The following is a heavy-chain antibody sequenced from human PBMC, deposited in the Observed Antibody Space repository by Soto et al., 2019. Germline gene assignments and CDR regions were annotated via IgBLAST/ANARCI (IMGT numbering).Heavy chain of an antibody. J-gene: IGHJ4*02. Sequence: GGSLRLSCAASGFTFSNYGMHWVRQAPGKGLEWVAAISYDGSNKYYADSVRGRLTASRDNSKNTLYLQMSSLRAEDTAVYYCARDPSATGTYYADWGQGTLVTVSS. CDR1: GFTFSNYG. D-gene: IGHD1-26*01. CDR3: ARDPSATGTYYAD. V-gene: IGHV3-30*03. CDR2: ISYDGSNK.